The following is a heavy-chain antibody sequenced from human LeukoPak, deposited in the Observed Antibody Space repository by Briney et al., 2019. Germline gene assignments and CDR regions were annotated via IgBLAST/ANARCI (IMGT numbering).Heavy chain of an antibody. D-gene: IGHD3-10*01. Sequence: GGSLRLSCAASGITFDDYAMHWVRQAPGKGPKWVSGMSWNGGSIGYADSVKGRFTISRDNAKNSLYLQMNSLRAEDTALYYCAKDRVRYGSGSSFDYWGQGTLVTVSS. CDR1: GITFDDYA. CDR2: MSWNGGSI. V-gene: IGHV3-9*01. J-gene: IGHJ4*02. CDR3: AKDRVRYGSGSSFDY.